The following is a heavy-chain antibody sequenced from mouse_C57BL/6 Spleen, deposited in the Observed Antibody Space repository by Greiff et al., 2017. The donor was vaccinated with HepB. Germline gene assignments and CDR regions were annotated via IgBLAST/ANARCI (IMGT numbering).Heavy chain of an antibody. Sequence: EVKLVESGGGLVQPGGSLSLSCAASGFTFTDYYMSWVRQPPGKALEWLGIIRNNANGYTTDYSASVKGQFTISRDNSPSILYLRINALRAEDSASYYCAGYSWTKNYSAMDYWGQGTSVTVSS. J-gene: IGHJ4*01. CDR3: AGYSWTKNYSAMDY. CDR2: IRNNANGYTT. CDR1: GFTFTDYY. V-gene: IGHV7-3*01.